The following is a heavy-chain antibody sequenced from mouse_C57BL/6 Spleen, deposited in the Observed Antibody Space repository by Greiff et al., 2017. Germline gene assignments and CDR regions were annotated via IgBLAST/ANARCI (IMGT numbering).Heavy chain of an antibody. CDR3: ARDGTLYYCDY. J-gene: IGHJ2*01. CDR2: ISDGGSYT. V-gene: IGHV5-4*01. Sequence: EVQLVESGGGLVKPGGSLKLSCAASGFTFSSYAMSWVRQTPEKRLEWVATISDGGSYTYYPDNVKGRFTISRDNAKNNLYLQMSHLKSEDTAMYYCARDGTLYYCDYWGQGTTLTVSS. CDR1: GFTFSSYA. D-gene: IGHD4-1*01.